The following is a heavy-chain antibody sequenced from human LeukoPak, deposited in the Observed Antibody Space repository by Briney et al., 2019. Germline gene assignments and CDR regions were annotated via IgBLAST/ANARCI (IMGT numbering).Heavy chain of an antibody. D-gene: IGHD6-19*01. Sequence: SDTLSLTCAVSGYSISSSKWWGWIRQPPGKGVEGIGYIYYSGNTYYNPSLKSRVPISVDTSKNHFSLKLSSVTSADTAVYYCARRSSGGGLFDYWGQGTLVTGSS. CDR2: IYYSGNT. CDR3: ARRSSGGGLFDY. CDR1: GYSISSSKW. J-gene: IGHJ4*02. V-gene: IGHV4-28*01.